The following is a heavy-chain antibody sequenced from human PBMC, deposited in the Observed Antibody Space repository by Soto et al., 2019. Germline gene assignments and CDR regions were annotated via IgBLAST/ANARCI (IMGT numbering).Heavy chain of an antibody. CDR2: ISSSGSTI. J-gene: IGHJ6*02. Sequence: GGSLRLSCAASGFTFSDYYMSWIRQAPGKGLEWVSYISSSGSTIYYADSVKGRFTISRDNAKNSLYLQMNSLRAEDTAVYYCASIGYCSSTSCYSSHYYYGMDVWGQGTTVTVS. CDR1: GFTFSDYY. D-gene: IGHD2-2*01. V-gene: IGHV3-11*01. CDR3: ASIGYCSSTSCYSSHYYYGMDV.